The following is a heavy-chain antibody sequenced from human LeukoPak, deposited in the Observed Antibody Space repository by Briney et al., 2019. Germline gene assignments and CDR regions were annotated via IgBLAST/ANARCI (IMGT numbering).Heavy chain of an antibody. CDR3: ASLKYCSGGSCYSGAFDI. V-gene: IGHV4-38-2*01. Sequence: SETLSLTCAVSGYSISSGYYWGWIRQPPGKGLEWIGSIYHSGSTYYNPSLKSRVTISVDTSKNQFSLKLSSVAAADTAVYYCASLKYCSGGSCYSGAFDIWGQGTVVTVSS. CDR1: GYSISSGYY. J-gene: IGHJ3*02. D-gene: IGHD2-15*01. CDR2: IYHSGST.